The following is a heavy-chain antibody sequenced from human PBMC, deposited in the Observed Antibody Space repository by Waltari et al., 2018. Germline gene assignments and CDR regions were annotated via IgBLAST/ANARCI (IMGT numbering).Heavy chain of an antibody. CDR1: GFTFSSYS. V-gene: IGHV3-21*04. D-gene: IGHD3-22*01. CDR2: ISSSSSYI. CDR3: AKAFTMIVGHDAFDI. J-gene: IGHJ3*02. Sequence: EVQLVESGGGLVKPGGSLRLSCAASGFTFSSYSMNWVRQAPGKGLEWVSSISSSSSYIYYADSVKGRFTISRDNAKNSLYLQMNSLRTEDTALYYCAKAFTMIVGHDAFDIWGQGTMVTVSS.